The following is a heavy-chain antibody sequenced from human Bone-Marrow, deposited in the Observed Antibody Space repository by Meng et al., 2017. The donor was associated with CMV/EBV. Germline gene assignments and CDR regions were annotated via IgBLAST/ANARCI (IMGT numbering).Heavy chain of an antibody. CDR1: GFTVSSNY. CDR3: ARVIVVVPAARGGWFDP. D-gene: IGHD2-2*01. CDR2: IYSGGST. V-gene: IGHV3-53*01. J-gene: IGHJ5*02. Sequence: GGSLRLSCAASGFTVSSNYMSWVRQAPGKGLEWVSVIYSGGSTYYADSVKGRFTISRDNSKNTLYLQMNSLRAEDTAVYYCARVIVVVPAARGGWFDPWGQGTRVTGSS.